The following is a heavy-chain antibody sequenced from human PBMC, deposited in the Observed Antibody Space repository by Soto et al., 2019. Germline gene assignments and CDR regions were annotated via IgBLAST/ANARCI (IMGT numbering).Heavy chain of an antibody. CDR2: IKSKTDGGTT. D-gene: IGHD3-10*01. CDR3: TTAELLLWFGDPGSDNWFDS. V-gene: IGHV3-15*01. Sequence: GGSLRLPCAASGFTFSNAWMSWVRQAPGKGLEWVGRIKSKTDGGTTDYAAPVKGRFTISRDDSKNTLYLQMNSPKTEDTAVYYCTTAELLLWFGDPGSDNWFDSRGQGTLVTSPQ. J-gene: IGHJ5*01. CDR1: GFTFSNAW.